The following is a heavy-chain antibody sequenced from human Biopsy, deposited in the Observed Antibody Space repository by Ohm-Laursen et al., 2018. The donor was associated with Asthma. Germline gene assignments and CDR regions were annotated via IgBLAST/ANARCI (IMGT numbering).Heavy chain of an antibody. V-gene: IGHV3-30*05. J-gene: IGHJ4*02. Sequence: SLRLSCAASGFTFRTYGMHWVRQTPGKGLEWLSSISYDGHNQHYADSVRGRFTISRDNSKNTVSLEMNSLRRDDTAVYFCARATVAAAGNDWGQGTLVTVSS. CDR3: ARATVAAAGND. CDR1: GFTFRTYG. D-gene: IGHD6-13*01. CDR2: ISYDGHNQ.